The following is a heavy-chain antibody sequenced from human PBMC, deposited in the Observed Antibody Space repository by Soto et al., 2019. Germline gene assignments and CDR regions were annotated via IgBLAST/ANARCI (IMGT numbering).Heavy chain of an antibody. CDR2: ITGGGGST. V-gene: IGHV3-23*01. Sequence: PGGSLRLSCAVSGFTFSGYAMTWGRQGPGKGLEWVSAITGGGGSTYHEDSVKSRFTIARDNSKNTLYLQMDRPRAEDTAVYFCAKRISGSYEIDYWGQGTLVTVSS. CDR1: GFTFSGYA. J-gene: IGHJ4*02. D-gene: IGHD6-19*01. CDR3: AKRISGSYEIDY.